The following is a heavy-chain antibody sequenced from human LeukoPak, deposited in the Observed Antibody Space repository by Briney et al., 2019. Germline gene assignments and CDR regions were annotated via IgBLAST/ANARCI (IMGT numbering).Heavy chain of an antibody. D-gene: IGHD1-26*01. CDR1: GGTFSSYA. V-gene: IGHV1-69*05. CDR3: ARSEFLYSGSYYPLDY. Sequence: GASVKVSCKASGGTFSSYAISWVRQAPGRGLEWMGRIIPIFGTANYAQKFQGRVTITTDESTSTAYMELSSLRSEDTAVYYCARSEFLYSGSYYPLDYWGQGTLVTVSS. CDR2: IIPIFGTA. J-gene: IGHJ4*02.